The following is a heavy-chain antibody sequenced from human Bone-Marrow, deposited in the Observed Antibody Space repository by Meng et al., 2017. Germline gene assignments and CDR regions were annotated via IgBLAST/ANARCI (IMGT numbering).Heavy chain of an antibody. CDR3: ARAGNPPAAGEFDY. CDR1: GYTFTSYG. Sequence: ASVKVSCKASGYTFTSYGISWVRQAPGQGLEWMGWISAYNGNTNYAQKLQGRVTMTTDTSTSTAYMELSRLRSDDTAVYYCARAGNPPAAGEFDYWGQGTLVTVSS. CDR2: ISAYNGNT. J-gene: IGHJ4*02. V-gene: IGHV1-18*01. D-gene: IGHD2-2*01.